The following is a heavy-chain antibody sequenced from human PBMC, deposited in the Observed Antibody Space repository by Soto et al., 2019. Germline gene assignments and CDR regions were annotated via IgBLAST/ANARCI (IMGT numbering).Heavy chain of an antibody. D-gene: IGHD1-26*01. Sequence: QVQLVESGGGVVQPGRSLRLSCAASGFTFSSYDMHWVRQAPGKGLEWVAVISYDGSNKYYADSVKGRFTISRDNSKNTLYLQMNSLRAEDTAVYYCASLPATLEYWGQGTLVTVSS. J-gene: IGHJ4*02. CDR2: ISYDGSNK. CDR1: GFTFSSYD. CDR3: ASLPATLEY. V-gene: IGHV3-30-3*01.